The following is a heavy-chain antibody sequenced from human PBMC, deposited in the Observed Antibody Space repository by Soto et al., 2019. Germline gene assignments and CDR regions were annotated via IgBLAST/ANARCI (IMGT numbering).Heavy chain of an antibody. Sequence: QVQLVQSGAEVKKHGASVKVSCKASGYTFTSYGISWVRQAPGQGLEWMGWISAYNGNTNYAQKLQGRVTMTTDTATSTAYMELRSLRSDDTAVYYCARDKSLRIAADGTWFDTWGKGTLFTVSS. V-gene: IGHV1-18*04. CDR2: ISAYNGNT. CDR3: ARDKSLRIAADGTWFDT. CDR1: GYTFTSYG. D-gene: IGHD6-13*01. J-gene: IGHJ5*02.